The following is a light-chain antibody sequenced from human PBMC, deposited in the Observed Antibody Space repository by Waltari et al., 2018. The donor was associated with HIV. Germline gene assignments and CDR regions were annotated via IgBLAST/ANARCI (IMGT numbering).Light chain of an antibody. CDR3: SSFTISSTLL. V-gene: IGLV2-14*03. CDR2: DAT. CDR1: SSDVGAFDF. Sequence: QSALTQPASVSGSPGQSITISCTGTSSDVGAFDFVSWYQQHPGKVPKLIIYDATKRPSGVSNRFSGSKSGNTASLTISGLQADDEADYYCSSFTISSTLLFGGGTELTVL. J-gene: IGLJ2*01.